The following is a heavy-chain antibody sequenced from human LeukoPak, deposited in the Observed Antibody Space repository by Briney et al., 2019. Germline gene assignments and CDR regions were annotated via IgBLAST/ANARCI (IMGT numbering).Heavy chain of an antibody. V-gene: IGHV1-2*02. CDR3: ARSSRELGGYAPWELMPPFDY. J-gene: IGHJ4*02. CDR2: INPNSGGT. D-gene: IGHD1-7*01. CDR1: GYTFTGYY. Sequence: WASVKVSCKASGYTFTGYYMHWVRQAPGQGLEWMGWINPNSGGTNYAQKFQGRVTMTRDTSISTAYMELSRLRSDDTAVYYCARSSRELGGYAPWELMPPFDYWGQGTLVTVSS.